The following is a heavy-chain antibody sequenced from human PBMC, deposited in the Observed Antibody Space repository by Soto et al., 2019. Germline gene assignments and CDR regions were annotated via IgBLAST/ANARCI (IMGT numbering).Heavy chain of an antibody. J-gene: IGHJ4*02. Sequence: EVQLLESGGGLVQPGGSLRLSCAASGFTFSSYAMSWVRQAPGKGLEWVSAISGSGGSTYYADSVKGRFTISRDNSTNTLYLQMNSLRAEDTAVYYCAKNEIGYSDSWTFDYWGQGTLVTVSS. D-gene: IGHD2-2*03. CDR1: GFTFSSYA. CDR3: AKNEIGYSDSWTFDY. CDR2: ISGSGGST. V-gene: IGHV3-23*01.